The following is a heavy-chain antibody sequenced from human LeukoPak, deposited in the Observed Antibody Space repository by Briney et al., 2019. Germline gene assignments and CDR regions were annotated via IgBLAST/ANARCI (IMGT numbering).Heavy chain of an antibody. Sequence: SGGSLRLSCAASGFTFSSYAMHWVRQAPGKGLEWVAVISYDGSNKYYADSVKGRFTISRDNSKNTLYLQMNSLRAEDTAVYYCASPYDSSGVRIDYWGQGTLVTVSS. CDR1: GFTFSSYA. V-gene: IGHV3-30-3*01. J-gene: IGHJ4*02. D-gene: IGHD3-22*01. CDR2: ISYDGSNK. CDR3: ASPYDSSGVRIDY.